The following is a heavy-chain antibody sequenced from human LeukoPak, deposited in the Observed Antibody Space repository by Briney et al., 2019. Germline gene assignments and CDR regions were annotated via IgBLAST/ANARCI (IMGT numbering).Heavy chain of an antibody. CDR1: GFTFSTYG. J-gene: IGHJ4*02. V-gene: IGHV3-30*19. D-gene: IGHD2-21*02. Sequence: GGSLRLSCAASGFTFSTYGMHWVRQAPGKGLEWVAVISYDGSNKYYADSVKGRFTISRDNSKNTLYLQMNSLRAEDTAVYCCATLSVVVTAAYFDYWGQGTLVTVSS. CDR2: ISYDGSNK. CDR3: ATLSVVVTAAYFDY.